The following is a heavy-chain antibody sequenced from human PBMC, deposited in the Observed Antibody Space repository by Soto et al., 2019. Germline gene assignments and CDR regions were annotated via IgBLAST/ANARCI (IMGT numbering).Heavy chain of an antibody. Sequence: PSETLSLTCTVSGGSISSYYWSWIRQPPGKGLEWIGYIYYSGSTNYNPSLKSRVTISVDTSKNQFSLKLSSVTAADTAVYYCARVQAWRGYSSGWRQIDYWGQGTLVTVSS. J-gene: IGHJ4*02. V-gene: IGHV4-59*01. D-gene: IGHD6-19*01. CDR1: GGSISSYY. CDR2: IYYSGST. CDR3: ARVQAWRGYSSGWRQIDY.